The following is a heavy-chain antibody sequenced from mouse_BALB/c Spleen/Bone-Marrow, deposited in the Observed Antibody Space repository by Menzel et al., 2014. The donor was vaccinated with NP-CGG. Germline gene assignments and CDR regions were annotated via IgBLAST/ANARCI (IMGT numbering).Heavy chain of an antibody. Sequence: QVQLQQSGAEVMRPGSSVNISCKASGYAFSNYGMNWVKQRPGQGLGWIGQIYPGDGDTNYNGKFKGRVTLTADKSSSTAYMQLSSLTSEDSAVYFCASVYDYGRGYAMDYWGQGTSVTVSS. CDR2: IYPGDGDT. CDR3: ASVYDYGRGYAMDY. CDR1: GYAFSNYG. D-gene: IGHD2-4*01. V-gene: IGHV1-80*01. J-gene: IGHJ4*01.